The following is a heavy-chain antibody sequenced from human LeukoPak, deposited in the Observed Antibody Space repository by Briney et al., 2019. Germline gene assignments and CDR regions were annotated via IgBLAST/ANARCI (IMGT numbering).Heavy chain of an antibody. V-gene: IGHV4-59*01. D-gene: IGHD5-12*01. Sequence: SETLSLTCTVSGGPISSYYWSWIRQPPGKGLDWIGYIYYSGSTIYNPSLKSRVTISVDTSKNQFSLKLSSVTAADTAVYYCARGYSGYDYFDYWGQGTLVTVSS. CDR1: GGPISSYY. CDR2: IYYSGST. J-gene: IGHJ4*02. CDR3: ARGYSGYDYFDY.